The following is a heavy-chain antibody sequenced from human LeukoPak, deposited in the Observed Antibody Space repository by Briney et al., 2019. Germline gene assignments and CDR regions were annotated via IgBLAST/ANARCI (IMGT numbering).Heavy chain of an antibody. J-gene: IGHJ5*02. CDR1: GGSISSYY. D-gene: IGHD3-10*01. V-gene: IGHV4-34*01. CDR2: INRSGST. Sequence: SETLSLTCTVSGGSISSYYWSWIRQPPGKGQEWIGEINRSGSTNYNPSLKSRVTISVDTSKNQFSLKLSSVTAADTAVYYCARFGGHYYGSGSPWGQGTLVTVSS. CDR3: ARFGGHYYGSGSP.